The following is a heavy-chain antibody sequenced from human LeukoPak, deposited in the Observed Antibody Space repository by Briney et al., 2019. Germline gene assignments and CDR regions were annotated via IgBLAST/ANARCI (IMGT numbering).Heavy chain of an antibody. CDR2: IKSKTDGGTA. CDR1: GFTFSSAW. CDR3: TRDRRYCSGGSCYRLGAFDI. Sequence: GGSLRLSCAASGFTFSSAWMSWVRQAPGKGLEWVGRIKSKTDGGTAEYAASVKGRFTISRDDSKSIAYLQMNSLKTEDTAVYHCTRDRRYCSGGSCYRLGAFDIWGQGTMVTVSS. D-gene: IGHD2-15*01. J-gene: IGHJ3*02. V-gene: IGHV3-15*01.